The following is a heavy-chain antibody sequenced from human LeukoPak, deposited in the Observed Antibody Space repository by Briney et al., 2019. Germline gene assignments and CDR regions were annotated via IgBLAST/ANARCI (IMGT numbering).Heavy chain of an antibody. CDR2: IIPIFGTA. CDR3: AGKPTSIAARHYYYYMDV. J-gene: IGHJ6*03. CDR1: GGTFSSYA. D-gene: IGHD6-6*01. Sequence: SVKVSCKASGGTFSSYAISWVRQAPGQGLEWMGGIIPIFGTANYAQKFQGRVTITTDESTSTAYMELSSPRSEDTAVYYCAGKPTSIAARHYYYYMDVWGKGTTVTVSS. V-gene: IGHV1-69*05.